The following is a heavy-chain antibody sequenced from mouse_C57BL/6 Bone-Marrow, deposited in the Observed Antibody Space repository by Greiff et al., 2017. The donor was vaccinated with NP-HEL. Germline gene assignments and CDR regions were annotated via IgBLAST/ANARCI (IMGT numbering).Heavy chain of an antibody. Sequence: EVNVVESGGGLVQPGGSLSLSCAASGFTFTDYYMSWVRQPPGKALEWLGFIRNKANGHTTEYSASVKGRFTISRDNSQSILYLQMNALRAEDSATYYCARSIYYDYADDPFYAMDYWGQGTSVTVSS. V-gene: IGHV7-3*01. CDR1: GFTFTDYY. CDR2: IRNKANGHTT. D-gene: IGHD2-4*01. J-gene: IGHJ4*01. CDR3: ARSIYYDYADDPFYAMDY.